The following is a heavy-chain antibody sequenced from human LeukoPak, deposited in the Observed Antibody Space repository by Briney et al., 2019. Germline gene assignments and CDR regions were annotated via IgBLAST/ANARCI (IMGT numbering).Heavy chain of an antibody. Sequence: SETLSLTCTVSGGSISSGGYYWSWIRQHPGKGLEWIGYIYYSGSTYYNPSLKSRVTISVDTSKNQFSLKLSSVTAADTAVYYCARDSSRDGMDVWGQGTTVTVPS. J-gene: IGHJ6*02. CDR3: ARDSSRDGMDV. CDR2: IYYSGST. V-gene: IGHV4-31*03. CDR1: GGSISSGGYY. D-gene: IGHD6-6*01.